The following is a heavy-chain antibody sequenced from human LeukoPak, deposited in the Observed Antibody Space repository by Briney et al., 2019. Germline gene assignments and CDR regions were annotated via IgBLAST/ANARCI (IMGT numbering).Heavy chain of an antibody. CDR2: IYYSGST. J-gene: IGHJ5*02. CDR1: GGSISSSSYY. V-gene: IGHV4-39*01. Sequence: SETLSLTCTVSGGSISSSSYYWGWIRQPPGKGLEWIGYIYYSGSTYYNPSLKSRVTMSVDTSKNQFSLKLTSVTAADTAVYYCARRYITMVRRSNWFDPWGQGTLVTVSS. CDR3: ARRYITMVRRSNWFDP. D-gene: IGHD3-10*01.